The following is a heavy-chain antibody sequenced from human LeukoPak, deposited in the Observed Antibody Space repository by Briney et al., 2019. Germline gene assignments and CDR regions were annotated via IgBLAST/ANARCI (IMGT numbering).Heavy chain of an antibody. J-gene: IGHJ5*02. Sequence: ASETLSLTCTVCGGSNSSYYWSWIRQPAGKGLEWIGRIYTSGSTNYNPSLKSRVTMSVDTSKNQFSLKLSSVTAADTAVYYCARDLVVPAARSYWFDPWGQGTLVTVSS. CDR2: IYTSGST. V-gene: IGHV4-4*07. D-gene: IGHD2-2*01. CDR1: GGSNSSYY. CDR3: ARDLVVPAARSYWFDP.